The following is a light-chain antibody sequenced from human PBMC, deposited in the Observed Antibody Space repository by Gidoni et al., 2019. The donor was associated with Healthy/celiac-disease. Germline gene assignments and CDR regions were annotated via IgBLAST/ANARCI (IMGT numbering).Light chain of an antibody. Sequence: DIQMTQSPSSLSASVGDRLTITCRASQDISSYLSWYQQKPGKAPKLLISGASSLQSGVPSRFSGSGSGTDFTFSISALQPEDFATYYCQQTYSTSWTFGQGTKVEIK. CDR3: QQTYSTSWT. CDR2: GAS. V-gene: IGKV1-39*01. J-gene: IGKJ1*01. CDR1: QDISSY.